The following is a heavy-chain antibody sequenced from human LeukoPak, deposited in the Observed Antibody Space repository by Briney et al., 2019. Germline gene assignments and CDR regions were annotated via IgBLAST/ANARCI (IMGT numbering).Heavy chain of an antibody. V-gene: IGHV4-39*01. CDR2: IYYSGST. D-gene: IGHD3-22*01. CDR1: GGSISSSSYY. J-gene: IGHJ3*02. CDR3: ARQTDYYDSSGYYIDAFDI. Sequence: PSETLPLTCTVSGGSISSSSYYWGWLRQPPGTGLEWIGSIYYSGSTYYNPSLKSRVTISVDTSKNQFSLKLSSVTAADTAVYYCARQTDYYDSSGYYIDAFDIWGQGTMVTVSS.